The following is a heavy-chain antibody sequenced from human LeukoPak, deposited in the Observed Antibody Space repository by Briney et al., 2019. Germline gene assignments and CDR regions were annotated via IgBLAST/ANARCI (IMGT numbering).Heavy chain of an antibody. Sequence: ASVKVSCKASGYTYTSYGISWVRQAPGQGLEWMGWISAYNGNTNYAQKLQGRVTMTTDTSTSTAYMELRSLRSDDTAVYYCARVPSTYNWFDPWGQGTLVTVYS. J-gene: IGHJ5*02. CDR1: GYTYTSYG. V-gene: IGHV1-18*01. CDR3: ARVPSTYNWFDP. CDR2: ISAYNGNT.